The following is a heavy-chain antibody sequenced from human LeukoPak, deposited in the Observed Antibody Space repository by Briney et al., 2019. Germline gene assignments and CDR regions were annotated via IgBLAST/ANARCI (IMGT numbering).Heavy chain of an antibody. CDR1: GFTFDDYG. CDR2: IRSSSSTI. J-gene: IGHJ4*02. Sequence: AGGSLRLSCAASGFTFDDYGMSWVRQAPGKGLEWVSYIRSSSSTIYYADSVKGRFTISRDNAKNSLYLQMNSLRDEDTAVYYCARAGSHYYGSGSGFYFDYWGQGTLVTVSS. CDR3: ARAGSHYYGSGSGFYFDY. V-gene: IGHV3-48*02. D-gene: IGHD3-10*01.